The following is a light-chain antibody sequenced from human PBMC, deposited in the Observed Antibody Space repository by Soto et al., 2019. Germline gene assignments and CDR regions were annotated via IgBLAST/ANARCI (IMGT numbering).Light chain of an antibody. V-gene: IGLV2-14*01. CDR1: SSDVGGYNY. CDR2: DVS. J-gene: IGLJ2*01. CDR3: SSYTASSTLV. Sequence: QSALTQPASVSGSPGQSITISCTGTSSDVGGYNYVSWYQQHPGKAPKLMIYDVSNRPAGISNRFSGSKSGNTASLTISEIQTEDEADYYCSSYTASSTLVFGGGTKLTVL.